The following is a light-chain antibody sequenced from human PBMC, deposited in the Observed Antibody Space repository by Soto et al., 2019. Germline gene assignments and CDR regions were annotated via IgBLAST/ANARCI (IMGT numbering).Light chain of an antibody. V-gene: IGLV2-14*01. Sequence: QSALTQPASVSGSPGQSITISCTGTSSDVGGYNYVSWYQQHPGKAPKLMIYEVSNRPSGVSNRFSGSKSGNTASLTISGLQAEDEADYYCCSYTSSSTPFYVFGTGTKLTVL. CDR3: CSYTSSSTPFYV. CDR2: EVS. CDR1: SSDVGGYNY. J-gene: IGLJ1*01.